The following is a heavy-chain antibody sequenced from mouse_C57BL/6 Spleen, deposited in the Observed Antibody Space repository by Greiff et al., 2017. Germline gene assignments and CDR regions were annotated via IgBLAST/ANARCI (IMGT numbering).Heavy chain of an antibody. CDR2: IFPGSGST. CDR1: GYTFTDYY. V-gene: IGHV1-75*01. J-gene: IGHJ1*03. Sequence: VQLQQSGPELVKPGASVKISCKASGYTFTDYYINWVKQRPGQGLEWIGWIFPGSGSTYYNEKFKGKATLTVDKSSSTAYMLLSSLTSEDSAVYFCARSEDYDSSYWYFDVWGTGTTVTVSS. CDR3: ARSEDYDSSYWYFDV. D-gene: IGHD1-1*01.